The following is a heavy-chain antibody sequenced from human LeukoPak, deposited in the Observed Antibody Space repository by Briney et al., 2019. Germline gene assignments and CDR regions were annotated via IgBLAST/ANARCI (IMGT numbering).Heavy chain of an antibody. Sequence: GGSLRLSCAASGFSFSSYVMSWVRQAPGKGLEWVSSVTGTGGSTFYADSVKGRFTISRDNSENTLYLQMSGLRAEDTAVYHCAKGTVDTGYYFDHWGQGTLVTVSS. CDR3: AKGTVDTGYYFDH. CDR1: GFSFSSYV. J-gene: IGHJ4*02. V-gene: IGHV3-23*01. CDR2: VTGTGGST. D-gene: IGHD5-18*01.